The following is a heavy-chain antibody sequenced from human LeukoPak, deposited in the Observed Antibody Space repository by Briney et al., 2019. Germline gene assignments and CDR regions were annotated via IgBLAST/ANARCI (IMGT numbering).Heavy chain of an antibody. CDR3: ARSHPLYYYDSSGYYNY. V-gene: IGHV1-2*02. D-gene: IGHD3-22*01. Sequence: GASVKVSCKASGYTFTGYYMHWVRQAPGQGLEWMGWINPNSGGTNYAQKFQGRVTMTRDTSISTAYMELSRLRSDDTAVYYCARSHPLYYYDSSGYYNYWGQGTLVTVSS. J-gene: IGHJ4*02. CDR1: GYTFTGYY. CDR2: INPNSGGT.